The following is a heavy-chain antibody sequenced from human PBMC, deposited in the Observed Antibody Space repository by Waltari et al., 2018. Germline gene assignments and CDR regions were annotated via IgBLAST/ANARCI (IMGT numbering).Heavy chain of an antibody. D-gene: IGHD3-3*01. Sequence: QVQLVESGGGVVQPGRSLRLSCAASGFTFSSYGMHWVRQAPGKGLGWVAVICYDGSNKYYADSVKGRFTISRDNSKNTLYLQMNSLRAEDTAVYYCAKDRGYDFWSGYLGDWGQGTLVTVSS. J-gene: IGHJ4*02. CDR3: AKDRGYDFWSGYLGD. CDR2: ICYDGSNK. CDR1: GFTFSSYG. V-gene: IGHV3-33*06.